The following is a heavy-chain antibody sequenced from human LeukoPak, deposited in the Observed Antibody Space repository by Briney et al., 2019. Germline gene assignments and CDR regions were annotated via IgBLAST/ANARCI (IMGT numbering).Heavy chain of an antibody. CDR2: IKQDGSEK. D-gene: IGHD5-18*01. J-gene: IGHJ4*02. V-gene: IGHV3-7*01. CDR1: GFTFSSYW. CDR3: ARAVLRIYSYGLFDY. Sequence: GGSLRLSCAASGFTFSSYWMSWVRQAPGKGLEGVANIKQDGSEKYYVDSVKGRFTISRDNAKNSLYLQMNSLRAEDTAVYYCARAVLRIYSYGLFDYWGQGTLVTVSS.